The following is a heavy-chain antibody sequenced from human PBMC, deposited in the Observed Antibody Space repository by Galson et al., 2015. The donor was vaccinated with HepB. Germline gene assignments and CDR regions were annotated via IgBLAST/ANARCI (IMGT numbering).Heavy chain of an antibody. CDR1: GYTFTSYA. J-gene: IGHJ4*02. V-gene: IGHV1-3*01. CDR3: ARDRATMVRGALDY. CDR2: INAGNGNT. D-gene: IGHD3-10*01. Sequence: SVKVSCKASGYTFTSYAMHWVRQAPGQRLEWMGWINAGNGNTKYPQKFQGRVTITRDTSASTAYMELSSLRSEDTAVYYCARDRATMVRGALDYWGQGTLVTVSS.